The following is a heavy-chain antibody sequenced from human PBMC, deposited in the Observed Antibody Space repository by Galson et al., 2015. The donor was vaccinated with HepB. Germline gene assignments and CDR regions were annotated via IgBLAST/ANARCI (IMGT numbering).Heavy chain of an antibody. Sequence: SLRLSCAASGFTFSSYSMNWVRQAPGKGLEWVSSISSSSSYIYYGDALKGRFTISRDNAKNSLYLQMNSLRAEDTAVYYCARFVGTSSNYYYYMDVWGKGTTVTVSS. CDR3: ARFVGTSSNYYYYMDV. CDR1: GFTFSSYS. J-gene: IGHJ6*03. CDR2: ISSSSSYI. V-gene: IGHV3-21*01. D-gene: IGHD6-6*01.